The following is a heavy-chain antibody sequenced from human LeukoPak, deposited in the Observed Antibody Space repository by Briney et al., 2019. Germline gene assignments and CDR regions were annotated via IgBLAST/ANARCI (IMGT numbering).Heavy chain of an antibody. CDR1: GFTFSSYA. Sequence: GGSLRLSCAASGFTFSSYAMSWVRQAPGKGLEWVSAISGSGGSTYYADSVKGRFTISRDNSKNTLYLQMNSLRAEDTAVYYCAKDDGVDSGYYSYFDYWGQGTLVTVSS. J-gene: IGHJ4*02. CDR2: ISGSGGST. CDR3: AKDDGVDSGYYSYFDY. D-gene: IGHD3-22*01. V-gene: IGHV3-23*01.